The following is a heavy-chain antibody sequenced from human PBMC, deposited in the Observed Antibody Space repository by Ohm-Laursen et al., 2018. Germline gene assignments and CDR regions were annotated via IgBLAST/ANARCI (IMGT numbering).Heavy chain of an antibody. V-gene: IGHV3-11*01. CDR3: ARVGVVSPTVREGYGMDV. J-gene: IGHJ6*02. CDR2: ISSSGSTI. CDR1: GFTFSSYW. D-gene: IGHD4-17*01. Sequence: SLRLSCTASGFTFSSYWMSWVRQAPGKGLEWVSYISSSGSTIYYADSVKGRFTISRDNAKNSLYLQMNSLRAEDTAVYYCARVGVVSPTVREGYGMDVWGQGTTVTVSS.